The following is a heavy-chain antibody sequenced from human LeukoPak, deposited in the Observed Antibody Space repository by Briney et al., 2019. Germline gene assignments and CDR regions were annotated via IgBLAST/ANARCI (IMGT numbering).Heavy chain of an antibody. CDR1: GFTFSSYA. Sequence: GGSLRLSCAASGFTFSSYAMSWVRQAPGKGLEWVSAISSNGGSTYYANSVKGRFTISRDNSKNTLYLQMGSLRAEDMAVYYCATLPLQGFDYWGQGTLVTVSS. CDR2: ISSNGGST. J-gene: IGHJ4*02. V-gene: IGHV3-64*01. CDR3: ATLPLQGFDY.